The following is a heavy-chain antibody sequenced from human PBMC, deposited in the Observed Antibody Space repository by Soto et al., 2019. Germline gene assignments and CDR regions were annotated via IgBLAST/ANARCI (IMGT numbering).Heavy chain of an antibody. J-gene: IGHJ6*04. CDR3: ARGGTVGASVYYYGMDV. V-gene: IGHV4-34*01. D-gene: IGHD1-26*01. Sequence: PSETLSLTCAVYGGSFSGYYWSWIRQPPGKGLERIGEINHSGSTNYNPSLKSRVTISVDTSKNQFSLKLSSVTAADTAVYYCARGGTVGASVYYYGMDVWGKGTTVTVSS. CDR2: INHSGST. CDR1: GGSFSGYY.